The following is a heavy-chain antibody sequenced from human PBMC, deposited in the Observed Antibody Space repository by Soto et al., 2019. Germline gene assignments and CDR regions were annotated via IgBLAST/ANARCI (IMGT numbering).Heavy chain of an antibody. Sequence: ETLSLPFTALGGSIAASYWGWIGRRPGKGLEGFGYLFHRGGANYKPSLRSRGTLSVETSTSKCSLTLSSVCAPGTAVYFCARTYGSGNWFDPWGRGPLVTFSS. J-gene: IGHJ5*02. CDR3: ARTYGSGNWFDP. D-gene: IGHD3-10*01. CDR1: GGSIAASY. CDR2: LFHRGGA. V-gene: IGHV4-59*01.